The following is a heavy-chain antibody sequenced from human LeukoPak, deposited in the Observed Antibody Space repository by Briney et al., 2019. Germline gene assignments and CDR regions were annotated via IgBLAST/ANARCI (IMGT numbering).Heavy chain of an antibody. Sequence: SETLSLTCAVSGVSITYSNWWSWVRQPPGKGLEWIGEINHSGSTNYNPSLKSRVTISVDTSENQFSLKLSSVTAADTAVYYCARGLSGDDAFDIWGQGTMVTVSS. V-gene: IGHV4-4*02. D-gene: IGHD3-10*01. CDR1: GVSITYSNW. CDR3: ARGLSGDDAFDI. J-gene: IGHJ3*02. CDR2: INHSGST.